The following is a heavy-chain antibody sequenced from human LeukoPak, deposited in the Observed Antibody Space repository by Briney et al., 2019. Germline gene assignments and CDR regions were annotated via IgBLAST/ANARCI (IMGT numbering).Heavy chain of an antibody. D-gene: IGHD6-13*01. CDR3: ARVVEYTSSWYRFVWFDP. CDR2: ISTSGST. CDR1: SDSITDYY. J-gene: IGHJ5*02. V-gene: IGHV4-4*07. Sequence: SETLSLTCTVSSDSITDYYWTWIRQPAGKGLEWIGRISTSGSTNYNPSLKSRVTMSFDTSKNQFSLKLTSVTAADTAMYYCARVVEYTSSWYRFVWFDPWGQGTLVTVSS.